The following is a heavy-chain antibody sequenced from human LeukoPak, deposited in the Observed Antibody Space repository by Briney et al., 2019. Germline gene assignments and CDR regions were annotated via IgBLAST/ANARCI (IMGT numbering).Heavy chain of an antibody. CDR1: GFTFSDYN. V-gene: IGHV3-11*01. CDR3: ARTPLMTTYLVDY. J-gene: IGHJ4*02. Sequence: GGSLRLSCAASGFTFSDYNMRWIRQAPGKGLEWVSSISRSGSTKYYADSVKGRFTISRDNAKNSLYLQMNSLRAEDTAFYYCARTPLMTTYLVDYWGQGTLVTVSS. CDR2: ISRSGSTK. D-gene: IGHD4-11*01.